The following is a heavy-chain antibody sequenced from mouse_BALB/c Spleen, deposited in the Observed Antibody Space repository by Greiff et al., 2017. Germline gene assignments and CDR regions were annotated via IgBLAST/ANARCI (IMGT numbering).Heavy chain of an antibody. V-gene: IGHV5-6*01. D-gene: IGHD1-1*01. CDR3: ARHSTVVATPFAY. CDR1: GFTFSSYG. J-gene: IGHJ3*01. CDR2: ISSGGSYT. Sequence: VQLKESGGDLVKPGGSLKLSCAASGFTFSSYGMSWVRQTPDKRLEWVATISSGGSYTYYPDSVKGRFTISRDNAKNTLYLQMSSLKSEDTAMYYCARHSTVVATPFAYWGQGTLVTVSA.